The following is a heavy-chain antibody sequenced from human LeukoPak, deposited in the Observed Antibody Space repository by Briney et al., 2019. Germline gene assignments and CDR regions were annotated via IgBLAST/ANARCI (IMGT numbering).Heavy chain of an antibody. D-gene: IGHD1-26*01. Sequence: GGSLRLSCAASGFTFSSYGMHWVRQAPGKGQEWVAFIRYDRSNKYYADSVKGRFTISRDNSKNTLYLQMNSLRAEDTAVYYCAKVGATRGGFDYWGQGILVTVSS. CDR2: IRYDRSNK. CDR3: AKVGATRGGFDY. J-gene: IGHJ4*02. CDR1: GFTFSSYG. V-gene: IGHV3-30*02.